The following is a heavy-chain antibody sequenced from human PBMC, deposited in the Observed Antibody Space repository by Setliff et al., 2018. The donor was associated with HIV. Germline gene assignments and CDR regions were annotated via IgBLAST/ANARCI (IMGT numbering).Heavy chain of an antibody. Sequence: KTSETLSLTCTVSGGSIGIRSYFWGWIRQPPGKGLEWIGSVYSSGSTYYNPSLKSRITISADTSKNQLSLNLSSVTAADTAVYYCARAAYSGTYLWEPATDLWGRGTLVTVSS. V-gene: IGHV4-39*07. CDR2: VYSSGST. CDR1: GGSIGIRSYF. CDR3: ARAAYSGTYLWEPATDL. J-gene: IGHJ2*01. D-gene: IGHD1-26*01.